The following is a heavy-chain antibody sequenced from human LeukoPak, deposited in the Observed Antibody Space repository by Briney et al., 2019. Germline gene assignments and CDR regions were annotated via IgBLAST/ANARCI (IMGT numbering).Heavy chain of an antibody. Sequence: GASVKFSCKASGGTFSSYAISGVRQPPGQGLEWMGGIIPIFGTANYAQKFQGRVTITTDESTSTAYMELSSLRSEDTAMYYCARGDYYDSSGLFDYWGQGTLVTVSS. D-gene: IGHD3-22*01. J-gene: IGHJ4*02. CDR1: GGTFSSYA. CDR3: ARGDYYDSSGLFDY. CDR2: IIPIFGTA. V-gene: IGHV1-69*05.